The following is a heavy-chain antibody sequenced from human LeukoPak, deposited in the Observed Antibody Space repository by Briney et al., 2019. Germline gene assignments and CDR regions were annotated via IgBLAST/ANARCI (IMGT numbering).Heavy chain of an antibody. CDR3: ARSGGSFITYFDY. CDR1: GGSISSSNW. Sequence: SETLSLTCAVSGGSISSSNWWSWVRQPPGKGLEWIGEIYHSGSTNYNPSLKSRVTISVDTSKNQFSLKLSSVTAADTAVYYCARSGGSFITYFDYWGQGTLVTVSS. CDR2: IYHSGST. V-gene: IGHV4-4*02. D-gene: IGHD2-15*01. J-gene: IGHJ4*02.